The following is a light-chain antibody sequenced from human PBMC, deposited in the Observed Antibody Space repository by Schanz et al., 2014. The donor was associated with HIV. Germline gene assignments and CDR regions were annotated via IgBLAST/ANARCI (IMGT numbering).Light chain of an antibody. Sequence: QSALTQPASVSGSPGQSIAISCTGTSSDVGGYNYVSWYQQHPGKAPKLMIYDVSNRPSGVSNRFSGSKSGNTASLTISGLQAEDEADYYCSSFAGADSLFVFGIGTKLTVL. CDR1: SSDVGGYNY. J-gene: IGLJ1*01. V-gene: IGLV2-14*01. CDR2: DVS. CDR3: SSFAGADSLFV.